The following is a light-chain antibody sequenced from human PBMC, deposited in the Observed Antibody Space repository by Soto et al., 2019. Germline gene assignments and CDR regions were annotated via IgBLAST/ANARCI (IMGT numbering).Light chain of an antibody. V-gene: IGKV3-20*01. CDR1: QSVSSY. Sequence: EIVLTLSPVPLSLSPGAKATLSCRASQSVSSYLAWYQQNTGQAPRLLIYGASNRATGIPDRFSGSGSGTDFTLTISRLEPEDFAVYYCQQYGSSGTFGQGTKVDIK. CDR2: GAS. J-gene: IGKJ1*01. CDR3: QQYGSSGT.